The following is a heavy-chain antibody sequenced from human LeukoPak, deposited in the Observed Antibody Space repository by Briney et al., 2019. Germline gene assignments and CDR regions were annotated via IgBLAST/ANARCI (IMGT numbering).Heavy chain of an antibody. Sequence: ASVKVSCKASGYTFTSYAMHWVRQAPGQRLEWMGWINAGNGNTKYSQKFQGRVTITRDTSASTAYMGLSSLRSEDTAVYYCARDPSDPGYCSSTCYGYYYYGMDVWGQGTTVTVSS. CDR1: GYTFTSYA. D-gene: IGHD2-2*03. V-gene: IGHV1-3*01. CDR2: INAGNGNT. J-gene: IGHJ6*02. CDR3: ARDPSDPGYCSSTCYGYYYYGMDV.